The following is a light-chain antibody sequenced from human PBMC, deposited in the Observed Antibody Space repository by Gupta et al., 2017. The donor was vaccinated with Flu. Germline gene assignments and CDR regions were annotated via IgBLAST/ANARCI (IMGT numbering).Light chain of an antibody. V-gene: IGKV3-15*01. CDR1: QSVSSN. J-gene: IGKJ1*01. CDR2: GAS. CDR3: QQYNNWPPWT. Sequence: ATLSCRASQSVSSNLAWYQQKPGQAPRLLIYGASTRATGIPARFSGSGSGTEXTRTISXLQSEDFAVYSCQQYNNWPPWTFGXGTKVEIK.